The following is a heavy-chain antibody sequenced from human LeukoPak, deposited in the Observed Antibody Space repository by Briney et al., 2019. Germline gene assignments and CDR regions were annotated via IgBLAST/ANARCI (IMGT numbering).Heavy chain of an antibody. CDR3: ARELADYSSSWYSSGNWFDP. D-gene: IGHD6-13*01. J-gene: IGHJ5*02. CDR2: INPSGGST. V-gene: IGHV1-46*01. Sequence: ASVKVSCKASGYTFTSYYMHWVRQAPGQGLEWMGIINPSGGSTSYAQKFQGRVTMTRDTSTSTVYMELSSLRSEDTAVYYCARELADYSSSWYSSGNWFDPWGQGTLVTVSS. CDR1: GYTFTSYY.